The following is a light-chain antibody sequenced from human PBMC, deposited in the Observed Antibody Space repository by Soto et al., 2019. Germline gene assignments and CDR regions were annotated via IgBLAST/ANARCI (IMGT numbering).Light chain of an antibody. CDR1: QSISSS. CDR2: AAS. CDR3: QQSYSTLWT. J-gene: IGKJ1*01. V-gene: IGKV1-39*01. Sequence: DIQMTQSPSSLSASVGDRVTITCRASQSISSSLNWYQQKPGKAPNLLIYAASSLQTGVPSRFSGSGSGTAFTLTISSLQPEDFATYYCQQSYSTLWTFGQGTKVDIK.